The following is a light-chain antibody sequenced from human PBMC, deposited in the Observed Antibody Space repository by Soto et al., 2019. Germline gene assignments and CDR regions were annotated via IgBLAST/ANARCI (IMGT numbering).Light chain of an antibody. CDR1: QSISSW. J-gene: IGKJ2*01. CDR3: QQYNSYTPYP. V-gene: IGKV1-5*01. Sequence: DIQMTQSPSTLSASVGDRVTITCRASQSISSWLAWYQQKPGKAPKLLIYDASSLESGVPSRFSGSGSGTEFTLPIRSLQTDDFATYYCQQYNSYTPYPLGQGTKLEIK. CDR2: DAS.